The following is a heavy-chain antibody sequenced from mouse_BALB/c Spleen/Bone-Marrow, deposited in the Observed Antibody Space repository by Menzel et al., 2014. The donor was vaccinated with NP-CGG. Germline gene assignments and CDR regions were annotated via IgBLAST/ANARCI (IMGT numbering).Heavy chain of an antibody. Sequence: EVQVVESGPSLVKPSQTLSLTCSVTGDSITSSYWNWIRKFPGNKLEYMGYISYSGNAYYNPSLKSRISLTRDTSKNQYYLQLKSVTTEDTATYFCARGNGYHFDYWGQGTTLTVSS. CDR3: ARGNGYHFDY. CDR1: GDSITSSY. V-gene: IGHV3-8*02. D-gene: IGHD1-2*01. CDR2: ISYSGNA. J-gene: IGHJ2*01.